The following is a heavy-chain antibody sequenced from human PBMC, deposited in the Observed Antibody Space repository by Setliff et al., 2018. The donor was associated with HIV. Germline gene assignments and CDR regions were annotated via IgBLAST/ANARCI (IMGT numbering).Heavy chain of an antibody. CDR3: ARVVISSRQFDY. CDR2: ISSNGGST. J-gene: IGHJ4*02. Sequence: PGESLTISCAASGFTFSNYPMHWVRQAPGKGLEYVSAISSNGGSTYYADSVKGRFTISRDNSKNTLYLQMGSLRAEDMAVYYCARVVISSRQFDYWGQGTLVTVSS. D-gene: IGHD2-15*01. CDR1: GFTFSNYP. V-gene: IGHV3-64*02.